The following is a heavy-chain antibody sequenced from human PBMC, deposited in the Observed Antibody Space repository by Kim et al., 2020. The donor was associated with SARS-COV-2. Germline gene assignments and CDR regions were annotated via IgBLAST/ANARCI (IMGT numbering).Heavy chain of an antibody. J-gene: IGHJ4*02. CDR3: ARPFLQLDRVSLFFFDY. CDR2: IKQDGSET. Sequence: GGSLRLSCVASGFTFSDYWMSWVRQAPGKGLEWVANIKQDGSETHYVDSVKGRFTISRDNAKKSLFLQMSSLRADDTAVYFCARPFLQLDRVSLFFFDYCGQGTLVTVSS. D-gene: IGHD1-1*01. V-gene: IGHV3-7*03. CDR1: GFTFSDYW.